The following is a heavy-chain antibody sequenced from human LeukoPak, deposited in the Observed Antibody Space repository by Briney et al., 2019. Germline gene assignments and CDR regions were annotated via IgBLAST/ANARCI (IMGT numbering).Heavy chain of an antibody. CDR3: GGSGYELVRAFDI. V-gene: IGHV3-11*01. D-gene: IGHD5-12*01. J-gene: IGHJ3*02. Sequence: KTGGSLRLSCAASGFTFSDYYMSWIRQAPGKGLEWVSYISSSGSTIYYADSVKGRFTISRDNAKNSLYLQMNSLRAEDTAVYYCGGSGYELVRAFDIWGQGTMVTVSS. CDR1: GFTFSDYY. CDR2: ISSSGSTI.